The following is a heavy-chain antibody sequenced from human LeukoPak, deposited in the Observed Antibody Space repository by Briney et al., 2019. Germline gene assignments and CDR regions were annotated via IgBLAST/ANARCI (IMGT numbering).Heavy chain of an antibody. CDR3: ARDRTYYGLFDY. D-gene: IGHD1-26*01. Sequence: GGSLRLSCAASGFTFSSYAMHWVRQAPGKGLEWVAVISYDGSNKYYADSVKGRFTISRDNSKNTLYLQMNSLRAEDTAVYYCARDRTYYGLFDYWGQGTLVTVSS. V-gene: IGHV3-30-3*01. CDR2: ISYDGSNK. J-gene: IGHJ4*02. CDR1: GFTFSSYA.